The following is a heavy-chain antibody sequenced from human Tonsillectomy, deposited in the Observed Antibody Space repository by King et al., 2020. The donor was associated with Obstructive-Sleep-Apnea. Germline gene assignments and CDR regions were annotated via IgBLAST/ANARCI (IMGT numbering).Heavy chain of an antibody. Sequence: VQLVESGGGLVKPGGSLRLSCAASGFTFSRYVMNWVRQAPGKGLEWVSSISSSSYIYYADSMKGRLTISRDNAKNSLYLQMSSLRAEDTAVYYCARGGEDYHTSGSYQWYFDLWGRGTLVTVSS. J-gene: IGHJ2*01. V-gene: IGHV3-21*01. CDR2: ISSSSYI. D-gene: IGHD3-10*01. CDR3: ARGGEDYHTSGSYQWYFDL. CDR1: GFTFSRYV.